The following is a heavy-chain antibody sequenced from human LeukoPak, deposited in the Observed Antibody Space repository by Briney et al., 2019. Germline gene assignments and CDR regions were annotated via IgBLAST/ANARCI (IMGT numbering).Heavy chain of an antibody. CDR2: IRTKGKNSAP. J-gene: IGHJ4*02. Sequence: GGSLRLSCAPAGFTFSGSALHWVRQASGKGLGWVGRIRTKGKNSAPTNSASVKGRFTISRDDSRNTAYVQLKSLKTEDTAMYYCTVNGYYDSGDYYYFDYWGQGILVTVSS. V-gene: IGHV3-73*01. D-gene: IGHD3-22*01. CDR3: TVNGYYDSGDYYYFDY. CDR1: GFTFSGSA.